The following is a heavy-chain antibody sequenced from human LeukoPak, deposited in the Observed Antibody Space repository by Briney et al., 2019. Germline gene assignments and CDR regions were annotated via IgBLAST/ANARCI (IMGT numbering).Heavy chain of an antibody. V-gene: IGHV1-2*02. Sequence: ASVKVSCKASGYTFTGYYMHWVRQAPGQGLEWMGWINPNSGGTSYAQKFQGRVTMTRDTSISTAYMDLSRLRSDDTAVYYCARGVTARGFYYYMDVWGKGTTVTISS. J-gene: IGHJ6*03. CDR1: GYTFTGYY. CDR3: ARGVTARGFYYYMDV. D-gene: IGHD2-21*02. CDR2: INPNSGGT.